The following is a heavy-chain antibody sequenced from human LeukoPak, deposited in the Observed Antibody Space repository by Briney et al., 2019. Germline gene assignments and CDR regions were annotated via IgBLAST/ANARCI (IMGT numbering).Heavy chain of an antibody. D-gene: IGHD3-22*01. Sequence: SETLPLTCTVSGGSISSSSYYWGWIRQPPGKGLEWIGYIYYSGSTNYNPSLKSRVTISVDTSKNQFSLKLSSVTAADTAVYYCARAHYYDSSGYKDDAFDIWGQGTMVTVSS. J-gene: IGHJ3*02. CDR2: IYYSGST. CDR1: GGSISSSSYY. V-gene: IGHV4-61*05. CDR3: ARAHYYDSSGYKDDAFDI.